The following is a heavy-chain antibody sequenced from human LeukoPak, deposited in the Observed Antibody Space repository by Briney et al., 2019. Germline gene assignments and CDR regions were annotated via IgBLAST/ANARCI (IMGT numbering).Heavy chain of an antibody. J-gene: IGHJ4*02. V-gene: IGHV4-59*11. CDR2: IYYSGST. Sequence: PSETLSLTCSDSGGSLSSHSWSWIRQPPREGLEWFVYIYYSGSTNYSPSLRSRVTILVDTYKDQFSLKLNSVTAADTAVYYCAREKLGIGWVFDYWGQGTLVTVSS. CDR3: AREKLGIGWVFDY. D-gene: IGHD7-27*01. CDR1: GGSLSSHS.